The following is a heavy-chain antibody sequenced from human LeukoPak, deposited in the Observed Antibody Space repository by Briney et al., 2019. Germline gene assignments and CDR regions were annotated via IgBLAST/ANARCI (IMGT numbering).Heavy chain of an antibody. J-gene: IGHJ5*01. V-gene: IGHV3-74*01. Sequence: GGSLRLSCAASGFTFCRYWMHWVRQAPGKGLVWVSRIYSDGRSTGYADPVKGRFTNSKHNAKNTVNLQMNSLRAEDTAVYYCARDEVGARKFVSWGQGTLVTVSS. CDR3: ARDEVGARKFVS. D-gene: IGHD1-26*01. CDR2: IYSDGRST. CDR1: GFTFCRYW.